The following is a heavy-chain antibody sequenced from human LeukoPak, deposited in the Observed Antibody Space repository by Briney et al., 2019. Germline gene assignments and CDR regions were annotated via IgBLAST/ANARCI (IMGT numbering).Heavy chain of an antibody. CDR2: IIPILGIA. CDR1: GGTFSSYA. J-gene: IGHJ6*02. CDR3: ARVGAVAGPVYYYGMDV. Sequence: ASVKVTCKASGGTFSSYAISWVRQAPGQGLEWMGRIIPILGIANYAQKFQGRVTITADKSTSTAYMELSSLRSEDTAVYYCARVGAVAGPVYYYGMDVWGQGTTVTVSS. V-gene: IGHV1-69*04. D-gene: IGHD6-19*01.